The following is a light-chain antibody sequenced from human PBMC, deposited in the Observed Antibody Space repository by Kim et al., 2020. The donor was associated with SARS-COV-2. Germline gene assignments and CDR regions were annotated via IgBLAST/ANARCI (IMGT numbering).Light chain of an antibody. CDR1: ENISKY. Sequence: SAALGNRATITVLASENISKYLNWYQQKAGKAPKLLINDASNFETGFPSRFSGTGSWKVFTLTISSLQPEDFTTFYCQQYNNLPYTFGQGTKLEI. CDR2: DAS. V-gene: IGKV1-33*01. CDR3: QQYNNLPYT. J-gene: IGKJ2*01.